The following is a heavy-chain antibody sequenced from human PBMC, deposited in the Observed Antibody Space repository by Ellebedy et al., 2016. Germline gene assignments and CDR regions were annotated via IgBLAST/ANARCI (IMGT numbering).Heavy chain of an antibody. J-gene: IGHJ4*02. Sequence: ASVKVSXKASGYTFTSYGISWVRQAPGQGLEWMGWISAYSGNSNYPQRLQGRVTMTTDTSTGTVYMELRSLRSDDTAVYYCARKPTGRSFDYWGQGTLVTVSS. CDR3: ARKPTGRSFDY. V-gene: IGHV1-18*04. D-gene: IGHD1-26*01. CDR2: ISAYSGNS. CDR1: GYTFTSYG.